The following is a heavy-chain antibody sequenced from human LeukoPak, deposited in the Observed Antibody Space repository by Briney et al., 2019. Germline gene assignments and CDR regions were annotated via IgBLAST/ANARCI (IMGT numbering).Heavy chain of an antibody. CDR2: IITIFGTA. V-gene: IGHV1-69*01. Sequence: GSSVKVSCKASGGTFSSYAISWVRQGQGQGLEWMGGIITIFGTANYAQKFQGRVTITADESTSTVYMELSSLRSEDTAVYYCASAYGDYTSDIYYYGMDVWGKGTTVTVSS. CDR3: ASAYGDYTSDIYYYGMDV. CDR1: GGTFSSYA. D-gene: IGHD4-17*01. J-gene: IGHJ6*04.